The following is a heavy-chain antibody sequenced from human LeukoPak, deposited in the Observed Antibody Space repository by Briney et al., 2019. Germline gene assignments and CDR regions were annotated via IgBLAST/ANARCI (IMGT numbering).Heavy chain of an antibody. D-gene: IGHD6-19*01. V-gene: IGHV3-7*01. CDR1: GFTFSSYW. CDR3: AKLIAVAGPQYFQH. CDR2: IKEDGSEK. J-gene: IGHJ1*01. Sequence: GGSLRLSCAASGFTFSSYWMSWVRQAPGKGLEWVANIKEDGSEKKYVDSVKGRFTISRDNAKNSLYLQMNSLRAEDTAVYYCAKLIAVAGPQYFQHWGQGTLVTVSS.